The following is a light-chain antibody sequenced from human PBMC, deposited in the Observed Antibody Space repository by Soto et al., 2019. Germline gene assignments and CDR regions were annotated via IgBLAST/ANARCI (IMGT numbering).Light chain of an antibody. V-gene: IGLV2-14*03. CDR3: SSYTSVNLYV. CDR2: DVS. CDR1: RSDVGGYKH. J-gene: IGLJ1*01. Sequence: HSALPKPASVSGAPGQSISISCTGTRSDVGGYKHVSWYQQHPGKVPRLIIFDVSSRPSGVSHRFSGSKSGDTASLTISGLQAEDEADYYCSSYTSVNLYVSGTGTKVTVL.